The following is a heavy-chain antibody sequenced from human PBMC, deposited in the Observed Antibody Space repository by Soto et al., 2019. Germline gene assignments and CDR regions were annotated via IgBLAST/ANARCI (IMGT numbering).Heavy chain of an antibody. CDR1: GGSFSGYY. J-gene: IGHJ6*03. Sequence: SETLSLTCAVYGGSFSGYYWSWIRQPPGKGLEWIGEINHSGSTNYNPSLKSRVTISVDTSKNQFSLKLSSVTAADTAVYYCARAVGDILTAGYYYYMDVWGKGTTVTVSS. CDR3: ARAVGDILTAGYYYYMDV. V-gene: IGHV4-34*01. CDR2: INHSGST. D-gene: IGHD3-9*01.